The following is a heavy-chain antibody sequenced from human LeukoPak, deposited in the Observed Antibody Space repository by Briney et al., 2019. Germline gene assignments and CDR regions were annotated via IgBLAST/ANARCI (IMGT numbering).Heavy chain of an antibody. D-gene: IGHD3-9*01. CDR2: IVGGGGST. CDR3: AKVNLGALLDGTFFDY. J-gene: IGHJ4*02. V-gene: IGHV3-23*01. Sequence: GGSLRLSCAASGFTFSSFALGWVRQAPGKGVEWVSAIVGGGGSTYYADSVKGRFTISRDNSRNTLYLHIRSLRAEDTAVYYCAKVNLGALLDGTFFDYWGQGTLVTVSS. CDR1: GFTFSSFA.